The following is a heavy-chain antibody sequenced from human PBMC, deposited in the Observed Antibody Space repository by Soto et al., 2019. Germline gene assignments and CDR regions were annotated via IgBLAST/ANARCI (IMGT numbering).Heavy chain of an antibody. CDR1: GGSFSGYI. Sequence: QVQLQQSGAGLLKPSETLSLTCDVYGGSFSGYIWTWIRQTPGQGLQWLGQINHSGSANYSPPLKSRVPISVRTSNTQFSLELSSVTAAETAVYYCARGHITESQYSGGWYYFDSWGPGTQVTVSS. CDR2: INHSGSA. CDR3: ARGHITESQYSGGWYYFDS. D-gene: IGHD6-19*01. V-gene: IGHV4-34*01. J-gene: IGHJ4*02.